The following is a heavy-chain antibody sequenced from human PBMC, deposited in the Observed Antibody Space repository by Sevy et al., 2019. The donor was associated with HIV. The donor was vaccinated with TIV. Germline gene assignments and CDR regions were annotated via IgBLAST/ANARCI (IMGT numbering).Heavy chain of an antibody. D-gene: IGHD3-3*01. Sequence: GGSLRLSCAASGFTFSDYYMSWIRQAPGKGLEWVSYISSSSSYTNYADSVKGRFTISRDNAKNSLYLQMNSLRAEDAAVYYCARVRRNDFWSGYYFDFDYWGQGTLVTVSS. CDR3: ARVRRNDFWSGYYFDFDY. CDR1: GFTFSDYY. J-gene: IGHJ4*02. CDR2: ISSSSSYT. V-gene: IGHV3-11*06.